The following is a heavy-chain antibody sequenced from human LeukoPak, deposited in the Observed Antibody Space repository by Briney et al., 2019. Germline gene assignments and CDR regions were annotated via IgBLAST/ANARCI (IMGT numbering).Heavy chain of an antibody. Sequence: GGSLRLSCAASGFTFSDHYMDWVRQAPGKGLEWVGHIRLKGNGYTTEYAASVRGRFTISREDSKRSLYLQMNSLKTEDTAVYYCTRDSRYSGNRASDFWGQGTMVTVSS. V-gene: IGHV3-72*01. CDR2: IRLKGNGYTT. CDR3: TRDSRYSGNRASDF. D-gene: IGHD2-21*01. CDR1: GFTFSDHY. J-gene: IGHJ3*01.